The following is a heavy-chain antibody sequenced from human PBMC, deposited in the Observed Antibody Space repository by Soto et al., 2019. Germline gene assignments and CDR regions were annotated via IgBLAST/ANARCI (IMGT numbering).Heavy chain of an antibody. Sequence: ASVKVSCKASGYTFTGYYMHWVRQAPGQGLEWMGWINPNSGGTNYAQKFQGRVTMTRDTSISTAYMELSRLRSDDTAVYYCARDYYASARMARGFDPWGQGTLVTVSS. CDR3: ARDYYASARMARGFDP. D-gene: IGHD3-10*01. V-gene: IGHV1-2*02. CDR2: INPNSGGT. CDR1: GYTFTGYY. J-gene: IGHJ5*02.